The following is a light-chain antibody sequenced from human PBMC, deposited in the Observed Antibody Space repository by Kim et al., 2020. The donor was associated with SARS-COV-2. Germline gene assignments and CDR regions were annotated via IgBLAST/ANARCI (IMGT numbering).Light chain of an antibody. V-gene: IGKV3-11*01. CDR2: DTS. CDR3: QQRNNWPLT. CDR1: QSLGRY. J-gene: IGKJ4*01. Sequence: EIVLTQSPATLSLSPGERATLSCRASQSLGRYLAWYQQKVGQAPRLLIYDTSNRATGIPARFSGSGSGTDFTLTISSLEPEDSAVYYCQQRNNWPLTFGGGTKVDIK.